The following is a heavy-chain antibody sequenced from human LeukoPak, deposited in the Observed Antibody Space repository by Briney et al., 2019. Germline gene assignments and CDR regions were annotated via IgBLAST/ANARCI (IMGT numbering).Heavy chain of an antibody. Sequence: GGSLRLSCAASGFTFSSYWMHWVRQAPGKGLVWVSRINSDGRSTSYADSVKGRFTISRDNSKNTLHLQMNRLRAEDTAVYYCARHSSGYYHYDYWGPGTPVTVAS. J-gene: IGHJ4*02. CDR2: INSDGRST. CDR1: GFTFSSYW. V-gene: IGHV3-74*01. D-gene: IGHD3-22*01. CDR3: ARHSSGYYHYDY.